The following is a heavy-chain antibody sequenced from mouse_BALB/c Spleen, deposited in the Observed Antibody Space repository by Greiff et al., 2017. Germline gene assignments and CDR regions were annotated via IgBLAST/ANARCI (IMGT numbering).Heavy chain of an antibody. CDR3: ARQRGRDWAFDY. CDR2: ISSGGSYT. Sequence: EVQGVESGGGLVKPGGSLKLSCAASGFTFSSYAMSWVRQTPEKRLEWVATISSGGSYTYYPDSVKGRFTISRDNAKNTLYLQMSSLRSEDTAMYYCARQRGRDWAFDYWGQGTTLTVSS. CDR1: GFTFSSYA. J-gene: IGHJ2*01. D-gene: IGHD4-1*01. V-gene: IGHV5-9-3*01.